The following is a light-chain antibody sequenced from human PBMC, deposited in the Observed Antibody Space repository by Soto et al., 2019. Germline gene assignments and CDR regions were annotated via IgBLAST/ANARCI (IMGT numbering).Light chain of an antibody. CDR1: SGSVSTANH. CDR2: STS. V-gene: IGLV8-61*01. J-gene: IGLJ1*01. Sequence: QAVVTQESSFSVSPGGTVTLTCGLISGSVSTANHPSWYQQTPGQAPRTLIYSTSTRSSGAPDRFSGSILGNKAALTITGAQADDESDYYCALFMGNGISVFGTGTKLTVL. CDR3: ALFMGNGISV.